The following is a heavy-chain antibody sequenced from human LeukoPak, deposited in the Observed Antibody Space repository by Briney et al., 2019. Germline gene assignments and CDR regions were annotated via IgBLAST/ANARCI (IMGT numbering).Heavy chain of an antibody. Sequence: GGSLRLSCAASGFTFSSYAMSWVRQAPGKGLEWVSAISGSGGSTYYADSVKGRFTVSRDNSKNTLYLQMNSLRAEDTAVYYCAKGVYGDYARGYFDYWGQGTLVTVSS. CDR3: AKGVYGDYARGYFDY. CDR1: GFTFSSYA. V-gene: IGHV3-23*01. D-gene: IGHD4-17*01. J-gene: IGHJ4*02. CDR2: ISGSGGST.